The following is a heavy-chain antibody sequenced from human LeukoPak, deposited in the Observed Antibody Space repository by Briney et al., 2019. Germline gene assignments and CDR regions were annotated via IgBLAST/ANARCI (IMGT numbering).Heavy chain of an antibody. J-gene: IGHJ5*02. CDR2: NYHSGST. CDR3: ASLTFSGRGNWFDP. Sequence: SETLSLTCAVSGDSISSGGYSWSWIQQPPGKGLGWSGYNYHSGSTYYNPSLKSRVTISVDRSKNQFSLKLSSVTAADTAVYYCASLTFSGRGNWFDPWGQGTLVTVSS. CDR1: GDSISSGGYS. D-gene: IGHD3-10*01. V-gene: IGHV4-30-2*01.